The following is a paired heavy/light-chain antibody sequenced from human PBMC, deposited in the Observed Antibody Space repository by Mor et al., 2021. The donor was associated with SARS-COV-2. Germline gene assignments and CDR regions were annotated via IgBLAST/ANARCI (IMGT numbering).Heavy chain of an antibody. Sequence: EVKLVESGGRFIQSGGSLRLSCAASGFTVSDNYMTWVRQAPGKGLEWVSDLFSGGKRNYADSVKGRFTISRDDSKNTLFLEMNNLRAEDTAVYYCAGRTDGYKYGMDVWGHGTTVTVAS. J-gene: IGHJ6*02. D-gene: IGHD1-1*01. CDR3: AGRTDGYKYGMDV. V-gene: IGHV3-53*02. CDR2: LFSGGKR. CDR1: GFTVSDNY.
Light chain of an antibody. CDR1: KLDDKY. Sequence: SYELTQPPSVSVSPGETATITCSGDKLDDKYVSWFQQRAGQSPILVIYQDSKRPSGIPERFSGSNSGNTATLTISGTQTMDEADYYCQAWDSSHAVFGGGTRLTAL. CDR2: QDS. V-gene: IGLV3-1*01. CDR3: QAWDSSHAV. J-gene: IGLJ2*01.